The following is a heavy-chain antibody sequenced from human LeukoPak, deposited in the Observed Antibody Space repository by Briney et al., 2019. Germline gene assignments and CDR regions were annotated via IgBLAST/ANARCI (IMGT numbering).Heavy chain of an antibody. CDR1: GYTFTSYA. Sequence: ASVKVSCTASGYTFTSYAMHWVRQAPGQRLEWMGWINAGNGNTIYSQKFQGRVTITRDTSASTAYMELSSLRSEDTAVYYCARGGYYGSGSYYNVGYYGMDVWGKGTTVTVSS. J-gene: IGHJ6*04. D-gene: IGHD3-10*01. CDR3: ARGGYYGSGSYYNVGYYGMDV. V-gene: IGHV1-3*01. CDR2: INAGNGNT.